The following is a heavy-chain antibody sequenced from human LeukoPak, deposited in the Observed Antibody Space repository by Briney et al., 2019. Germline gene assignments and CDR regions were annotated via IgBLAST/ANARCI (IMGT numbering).Heavy chain of an antibody. V-gene: IGHV3-30*18. Sequence: GGSLRLSCAASGFTFSSYGMHWVRQAPGKGLEWVAVISYDGSNKYYADSVKGRFTISRDNSKNTLYLQMNSLRAEDTAVYYCAKEKSGGDCVMDVWGQGTTVTVSS. CDR1: GFTFSSYG. J-gene: IGHJ6*02. D-gene: IGHD2-21*01. CDR3: AKEKSGGDCVMDV. CDR2: ISYDGSNK.